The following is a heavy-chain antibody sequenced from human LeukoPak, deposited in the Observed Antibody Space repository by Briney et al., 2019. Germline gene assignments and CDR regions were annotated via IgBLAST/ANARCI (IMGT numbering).Heavy chain of an antibody. Sequence: TSSETLSLTCAVYGASFSGYYWSWIRQPPGKGLEWIGEINQSESTNYNPSLKSRVTISVDTSKNQFSLKLSSVTAADTAVYYCARITQPPIFGVVMVDPWGQGTLVTVSS. D-gene: IGHD3-3*01. V-gene: IGHV4-34*01. CDR1: GASFSGYY. J-gene: IGHJ5*02. CDR2: INQSEST. CDR3: ARITQPPIFGVVMVDP.